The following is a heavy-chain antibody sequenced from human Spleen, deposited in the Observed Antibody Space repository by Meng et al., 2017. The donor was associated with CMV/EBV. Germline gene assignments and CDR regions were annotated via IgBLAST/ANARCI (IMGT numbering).Heavy chain of an antibody. CDR1: GDSISSYY. J-gene: IGHJ4*02. Sequence: SETLSLTCTVSGDSISSYYWSWIRQPPGKGLEWIGYIYYSGSTNYNPSLKSRVTISVDTSKNQFSLQLSSVTAAETAVYYCARGGVNSGYPTHYFAYWGQGTLVTVSS. V-gene: IGHV4-59*01. CDR3: ARGGVNSGYPTHYFAY. CDR2: IYYSGST. D-gene: IGHD5-12*01.